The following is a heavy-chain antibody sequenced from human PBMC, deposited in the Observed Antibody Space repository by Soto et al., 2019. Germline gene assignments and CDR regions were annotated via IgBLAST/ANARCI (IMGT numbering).Heavy chain of an antibody. CDR3: AREGTIFFGRWMDV. CDR2: MNPNSGNT. J-gene: IGHJ6*03. V-gene: IGHV1-8*01. Sequence: ASVKVSCKASGYTFASYDINWVRQATGQGLEWMGWMNPNSGNTGYAQKFQGRVTMTSNTSISTAYMELSSLRSEDTAVYYCAREGTIFFGRWMDVWGKGTTVTVS. CDR1: GYTFASYD. D-gene: IGHD3-3*01.